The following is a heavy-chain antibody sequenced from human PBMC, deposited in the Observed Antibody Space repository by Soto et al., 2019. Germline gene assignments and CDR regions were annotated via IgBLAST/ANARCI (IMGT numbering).Heavy chain of an antibody. J-gene: IGHJ6*02. D-gene: IGHD3-10*01. Sequence: GGSLRLSCAASGFTFSSYAMHWVRQAPGKGLEWVAVISYDGSNKYYADSVEGRFTISRDNSKNTLYLQMNSLRAEDTAVYYCARGAPMVRGLDVWGQGTTVTVSS. V-gene: IGHV3-30-3*01. CDR3: ARGAPMVRGLDV. CDR2: ISYDGSNK. CDR1: GFTFSSYA.